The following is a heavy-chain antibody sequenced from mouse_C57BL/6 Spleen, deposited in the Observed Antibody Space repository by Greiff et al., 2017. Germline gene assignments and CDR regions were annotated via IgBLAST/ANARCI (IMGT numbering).Heavy chain of an antibody. CDR1: GFTFSSYT. V-gene: IGHV5-9*01. J-gene: IGHJ2*01. Sequence: EVKLIESGGGLVKPGGSLKLSCAASGFTFSSYTMSWVRQTPEKRLEWVATISGGGGNSYYPDSVKGRFTISRDNAKNTLYLQMNSLRSEDTALYYCARRNWYYFDYWGQGTTLTVSS. CDR2: ISGGGGNS. D-gene: IGHD4-1*01. CDR3: ARRNWYYFDY.